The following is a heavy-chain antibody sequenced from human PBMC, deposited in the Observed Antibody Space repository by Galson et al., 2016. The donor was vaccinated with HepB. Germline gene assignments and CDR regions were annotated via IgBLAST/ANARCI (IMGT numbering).Heavy chain of an antibody. V-gene: IGHV3-64D*06. CDR3: VRVVNGSYYT. CDR1: GFIFSAYA. Sequence: SLRLSCAASGFIFSAYAMHWVRRAPGTGLEXVSATSGNADITHYVDSVKGRFTTSKDFSKSTLYLQMSSLRVEDTAVYYCVRVVNGSYYTWGQGTLVTVSS. J-gene: IGHJ5*02. D-gene: IGHD1-26*01. CDR2: TSGNADIT.